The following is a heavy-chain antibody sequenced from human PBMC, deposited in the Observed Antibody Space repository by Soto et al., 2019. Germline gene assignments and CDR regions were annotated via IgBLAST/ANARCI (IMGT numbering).Heavy chain of an antibody. D-gene: IGHD2-15*01. CDR1: GGSISTSYYS. Sequence: SATLSLTCTVSGGSISTSYYSWGWIRQPPGKGLEWIGSIYYSGSAFYNPSLKSRVTISVDTSKNQFSLKLSSVTAADADVFLCGRQPRWQYYFDYWALGTPVT. J-gene: IGHJ4*01. CDR3: GRQPRWQYYFDY. V-gene: IGHV4-39*01. CDR2: IYYSGSA.